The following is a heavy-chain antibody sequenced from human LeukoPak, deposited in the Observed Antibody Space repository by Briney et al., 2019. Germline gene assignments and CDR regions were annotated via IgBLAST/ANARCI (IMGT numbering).Heavy chain of an antibody. CDR3: ARHDGRSGGTMGALDS. J-gene: IGHJ4*02. V-gene: IGHV4-39*01. Sequence: SETLSLTCTVSGGSISSGSHHWGWFRQSPGKGLEWIGSIYDSRTIYYNPSLNSRVAISAVTSKNQFSLQLNSVTAADTAVYYCARHDGRSGGTMGALDSWGQGSLVTVSS. CDR2: IYDSRTI. D-gene: IGHD4-23*01. CDR1: GGSISSGSHH.